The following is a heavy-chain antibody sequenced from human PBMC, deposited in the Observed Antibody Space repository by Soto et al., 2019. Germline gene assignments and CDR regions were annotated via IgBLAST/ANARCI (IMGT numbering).Heavy chain of an antibody. CDR2: IHYTGST. CDR3: ARHNHGVFFDD. J-gene: IGHJ4*02. CDR1: GGSVSGYY. V-gene: IGHV4-59*08. Sequence: SETLSLTCTISGGSVSGYYWSWIRQAPGKGLEWIGYIHYTGSTDYNPSLKSRVTISVDTSKNQFSLKLSSVTAADTAVYYCARHNHGVFFDDWGQGTLVTVSS.